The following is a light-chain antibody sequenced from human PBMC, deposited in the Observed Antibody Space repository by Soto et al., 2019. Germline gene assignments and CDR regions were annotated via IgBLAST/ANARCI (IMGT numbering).Light chain of an antibody. CDR1: QTIRSNY. J-gene: IGKJ1*01. CDR2: GAS. V-gene: IGKV3-20*01. CDR3: QQYCSSPWT. Sequence: ETVLTQSPGTLSLSPGERATLSCRASQTIRSNYLAWYRQTPGQAPRLLIYGASNRATGIADRFSGSGSGTDFPLIISRLAPEDFALYYCQQYCSSPWTFGQGTKVEIK.